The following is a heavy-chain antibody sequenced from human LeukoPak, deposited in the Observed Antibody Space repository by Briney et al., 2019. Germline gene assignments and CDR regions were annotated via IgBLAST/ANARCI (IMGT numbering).Heavy chain of an antibody. CDR1: GGSISSGGYY. Sequence: SETLSLTCTVSGGSISSGGYYWSWIRQHPGKGLEWIGYIYYSGSTYYNPSLKSRVTISVDTSKNQFSLKLSSVTAADTAVYYCARVATMVRGVIISGAHDAFDIWGQGTMVTVSS. CDR2: IYYSGST. V-gene: IGHV4-31*03. D-gene: IGHD3-10*01. CDR3: ARVATMVRGVIISGAHDAFDI. J-gene: IGHJ3*02.